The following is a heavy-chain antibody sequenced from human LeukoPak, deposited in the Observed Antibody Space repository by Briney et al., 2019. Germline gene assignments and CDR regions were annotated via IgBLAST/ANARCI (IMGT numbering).Heavy chain of an antibody. D-gene: IGHD2-15*01. CDR2: ISYDGSNK. Sequence: GRSLRLSCAASGFTFSSYGMHWVRQAPGKGLEWVAVISYDGSNKYYADSVKGRFTISRDNSKNTLYLQMNSLTAEDTAVYYCAEGWRSYGMDVWGQGTTVTVSS. V-gene: IGHV3-30*18. CDR3: AEGWRSYGMDV. CDR1: GFTFSSYG. J-gene: IGHJ6*02.